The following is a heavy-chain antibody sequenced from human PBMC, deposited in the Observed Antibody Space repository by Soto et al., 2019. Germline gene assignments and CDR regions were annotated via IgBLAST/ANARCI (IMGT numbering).Heavy chain of an antibody. V-gene: IGHV4-34*01. CDR3: ARGHYDFWSGRYYYMDV. CDR2: INHSGST. Sequence: QVLLQQWGAGLLKPSETLSLTCAVYGGSFSGYYWSWIRQPPGKGLEWIGEINHSGSTNYNPSLKSRVTISVDTSKNQFSLKLSSVTAADTAVYYCARGHYDFWSGRYYYMDVWGKGTTVTVSS. CDR1: GGSFSGYY. J-gene: IGHJ6*03. D-gene: IGHD3-3*01.